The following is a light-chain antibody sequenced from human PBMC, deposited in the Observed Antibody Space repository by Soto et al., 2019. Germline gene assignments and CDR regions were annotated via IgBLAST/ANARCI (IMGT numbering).Light chain of an antibody. J-gene: IGKJ4*01. CDR1: QSVSSN. CDR3: QQHNNWPLT. Sequence: EIVMTESPATLSVSPGERATLSCRASQSVSSNLAWYQQKPRQAPRLLVYGASTRATGIPARFSGSGSGTQFTLTISSLQSEDFAVYYCQQHNNWPLTFGGGTKVXIK. CDR2: GAS. V-gene: IGKV3-15*01.